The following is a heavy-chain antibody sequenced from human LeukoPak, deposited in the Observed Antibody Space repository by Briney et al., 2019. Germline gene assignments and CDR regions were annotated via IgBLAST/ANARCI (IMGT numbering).Heavy chain of an antibody. CDR3: ARDPGGVVYFDY. CDR2: IWYDGSNK. Sequence: PGGSLRLSCAVSGFTFSNYDMHWVRQAPGKGLEGVAVIWYDGSNKYYADSVKGRFTISRDNSKSTLYLQMYPLRAEDTAVYYCARDPGGVVYFDYWGQGTLVTVSS. V-gene: IGHV3-33*01. CDR1: GFTFSNYD. D-gene: IGHD2-8*01. J-gene: IGHJ4*02.